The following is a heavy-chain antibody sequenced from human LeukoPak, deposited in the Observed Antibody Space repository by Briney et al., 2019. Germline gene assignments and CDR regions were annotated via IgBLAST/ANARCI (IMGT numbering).Heavy chain of an antibody. CDR1: GGSFSGYY. J-gene: IGHJ6*03. D-gene: IGHD6-13*01. CDR2: INHSGST. Sequence: PSETLSLTCAVYGGSFSGYYWSWIRQPPGKGLEWIGEINHSGSTNYNPSLKSRVTISVDTSKNQFSLKLSSMTAADTAVYYCARQSPGHSSSWYRTSYYYYYMDVWGKGTTVTISS. CDR3: ARQSPGHSSSWYRTSYYYYYMDV. V-gene: IGHV4-34*01.